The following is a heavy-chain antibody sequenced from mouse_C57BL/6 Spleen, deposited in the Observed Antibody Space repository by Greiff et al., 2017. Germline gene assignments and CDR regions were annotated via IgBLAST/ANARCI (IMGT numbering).Heavy chain of an antibody. J-gene: IGHJ4*01. CDR3: ARGYYGSLYYYAMDY. V-gene: IGHV2-6*03. D-gene: IGHD1-1*01. Sequence: VQLQESGPGLVAPSQSLSITCTVSGFSLTSYGVHWVRQPPGKGLEWLVVIWSDGSTTYNSALKSRLSISKDNSKSQVFLKMNSLQTDDTAMYYCARGYYGSLYYYAMDYWGQGTSVTVSS. CDR1: GFSLTSYG. CDR2: IWSDGST.